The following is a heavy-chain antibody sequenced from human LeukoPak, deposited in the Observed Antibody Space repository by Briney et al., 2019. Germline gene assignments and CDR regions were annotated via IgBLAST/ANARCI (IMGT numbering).Heavy chain of an antibody. V-gene: IGHV3-21*01. Sequence: GGSLRLSCAASGFTFITYSMSWVRQAPGKGLEWVSSISSSSSSYIYYADSVKGRFTISRDNAKNSLHLQMNSLRAEDTAVYYCARDKRGYDFPTHYYYYMDVWGKGTTVTVSS. J-gene: IGHJ6*03. D-gene: IGHD5-12*01. CDR1: GFTFITYS. CDR3: ARDKRGYDFPTHYYYYMDV. CDR2: ISSSSSSYI.